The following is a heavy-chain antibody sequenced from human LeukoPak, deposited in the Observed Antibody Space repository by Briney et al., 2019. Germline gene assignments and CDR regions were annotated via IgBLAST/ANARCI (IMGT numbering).Heavy chain of an antibody. V-gene: IGHV1-18*01. J-gene: IGHJ4*02. CDR1: GYSLSSNG. D-gene: IGHD4-11*01. CDR3: AREGATDYYFDP. Sequence: ASVKVSRKASGYSLSSNGTSWARQAPGQGLEWMGWISDYSGNTKYAQNFQDRVTLTTDRSTNTAYMELRSLRSDDTAVYYCAREGATDYYFDPWGQGTLVTVSS. CDR2: ISDYSGNT.